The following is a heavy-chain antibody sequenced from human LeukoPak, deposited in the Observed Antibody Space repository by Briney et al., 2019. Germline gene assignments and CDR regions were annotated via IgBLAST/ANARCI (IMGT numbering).Heavy chain of an antibody. Sequence: TSQTLSLTCAISGDIVSSNSAAWNWIRQSPSRGLEWLGRTYYRSKWYNDYAVSVKSRITINPDTSKNQFSLQLNSVTPEDTAVYYCAKGSESGYSYGYYCYYYMDVWGKGTKVTVSS. CDR1: GDIVSSNSAA. V-gene: IGHV6-1*01. J-gene: IGHJ6*03. CDR2: TYYRSKWYN. D-gene: IGHD5-18*01. CDR3: AKGSESGYSYGYYCYYYMDV.